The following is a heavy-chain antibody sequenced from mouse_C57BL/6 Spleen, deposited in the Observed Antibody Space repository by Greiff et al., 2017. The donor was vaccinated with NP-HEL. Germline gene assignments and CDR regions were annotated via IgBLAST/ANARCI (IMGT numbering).Heavy chain of an antibody. D-gene: IGHD2-4*01. CDR1: GYTFTSYW. Sequence: QVQLKQPGTELVKPGASVKLSCKASGYTFTSYWMHWVKQRPGQGLEWIGNINPSNGGTNYNEKFKSKATLTVDKSSSTAYMQLSSLTSEDSAVYYCARSLYDYDEDLDYWGQGTTLTVSS. CDR3: ARSLYDYDEDLDY. V-gene: IGHV1-53*01. CDR2: INPSNGGT. J-gene: IGHJ2*01.